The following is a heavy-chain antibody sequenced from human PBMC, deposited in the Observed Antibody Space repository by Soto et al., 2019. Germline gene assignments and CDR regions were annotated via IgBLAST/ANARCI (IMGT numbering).Heavy chain of an antibody. CDR3: ARERDTTGYILRY. CDR2: VYARGDT. CDR1: GFIVTDRY. V-gene: IGHV3-53*04. J-gene: IGHJ4*02. Sequence: VQLVESGGGLVRPGGSLRLSCAASGFIVTDRYMTWVRQAPGKGLEWVATVYARGDTYYADSVRGRFTISRDKSDNTVSLQMNSLRVDDTAMYFCARERDTTGYILRYWGQGTLVTVSS. D-gene: IGHD3-9*01.